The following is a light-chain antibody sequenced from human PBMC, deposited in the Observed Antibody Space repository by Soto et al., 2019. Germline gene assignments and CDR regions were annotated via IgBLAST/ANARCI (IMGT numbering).Light chain of an antibody. V-gene: IGKV1-39*01. J-gene: IGKJ3*01. CDR3: QQSYSTPFT. Sequence: DLQMTQSPSSLSASVGDRVTITCRASQSISSYLNWYRQKPGKAPKLLIYAASSLQSGVPSRFSGSRSGTDFTLTISSLQPEDFATYYCQQSYSTPFTFGPGTKVDIK. CDR2: AAS. CDR1: QSISSY.